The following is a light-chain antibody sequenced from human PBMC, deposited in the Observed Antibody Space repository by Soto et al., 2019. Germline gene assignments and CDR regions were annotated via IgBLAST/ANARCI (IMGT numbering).Light chain of an antibody. J-gene: IGLJ1*01. CDR3: TSYTSSRPYV. Sequence: QSALTQPASVSGSPGQSITISCTGTSSDVGGYNYVSWYQLHPGKAPKLMIYEVSNRPSGVSNRFSRSKSGNTASLTISGLQSEDVADYYCTSYTSSRPYVFGTGTKVTVL. CDR1: SSDVGGYNY. V-gene: IGLV2-14*01. CDR2: EVS.